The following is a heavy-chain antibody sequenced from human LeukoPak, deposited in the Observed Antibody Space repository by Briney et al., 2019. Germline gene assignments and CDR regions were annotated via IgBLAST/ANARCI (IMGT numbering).Heavy chain of an antibody. Sequence: PGGSLRLACAASGFSVINSYMSWVRRAPGKGLEWVSVIYSGGHTYYAGSVKGRFTISRDNSKNTVYLQMNRLRAEDTAVYYCARDRGYDPLTGYSEVLFSDYWGQGALVTVSS. J-gene: IGHJ4*02. CDR1: GFSVINSY. D-gene: IGHD3-9*01. CDR2: IYSGGHT. CDR3: ARDRGYDPLTGYSEVLFSDY. V-gene: IGHV3-53*01.